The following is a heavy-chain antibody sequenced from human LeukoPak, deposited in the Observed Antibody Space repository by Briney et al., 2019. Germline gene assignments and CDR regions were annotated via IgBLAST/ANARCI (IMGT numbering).Heavy chain of an antibody. V-gene: IGHV3-74*01. CDR2: IKGDGSST. CDR3: AKSPPDTAMVDEDYGMDV. Sequence: GGSLRLSCAASGFTFSSYWMHWVRHTPGKGLVWVSRIKGDGSSTRYADSVKGRFTISRDNSKNTLYLQMNSLRAEDTAVYYCAKSPPDTAMVDEDYGMDVWGQGTTVTVSS. J-gene: IGHJ6*02. D-gene: IGHD5-18*01. CDR1: GFTFSSYW.